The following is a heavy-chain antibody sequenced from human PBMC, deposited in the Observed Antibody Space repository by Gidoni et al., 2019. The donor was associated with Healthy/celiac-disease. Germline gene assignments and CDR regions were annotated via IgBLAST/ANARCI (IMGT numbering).Heavy chain of an antibody. D-gene: IGHD3-22*01. CDR3: ARDYYDSSGYYYAYFDY. J-gene: IGHJ4*02. V-gene: IGHV3-11*01. CDR2: ISSSGSTI. CDR1: GFTFSDSY. Sequence: QVQLVESVGGVVKHGGSRRLYCAASGFTFSDSYMSWSRQAPGQGLGWVSYISSSGSTIYYADSVKGRFTISRDNAKNSLYLQMNSLRAEDTAVYYCARDYYDSSGYYYAYFDYWGQGTLVTVSS.